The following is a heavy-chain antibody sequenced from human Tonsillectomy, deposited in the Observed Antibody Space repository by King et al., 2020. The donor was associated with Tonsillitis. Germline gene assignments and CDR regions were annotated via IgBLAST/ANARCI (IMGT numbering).Heavy chain of an antibody. D-gene: IGHD2-2*01. V-gene: IGHV1-69*01. CDR3: AGIYCSSTSCYFGRNYYYYGMDV. CDR1: GGTFSSYA. CDR2: IIPIFGTA. J-gene: IGHJ6*02. Sequence: VQLVESGAEVKKPGSSVKVSCKASGGTFSSYAISWVRQAPGQGLEWMGGIIPIFGTANYAQKFQGRVTITADESTSTAYMELSSLRSEDTAVYYCAGIYCSSTSCYFGRNYYYYGMDVWGQGTTVTVSS.